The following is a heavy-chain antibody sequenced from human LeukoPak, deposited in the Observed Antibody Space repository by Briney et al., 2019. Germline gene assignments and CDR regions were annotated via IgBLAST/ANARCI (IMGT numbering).Heavy chain of an antibody. CDR3: ARDNCSSTSCYYIFDY. CDR1: GYTFTSYG. Sequence: ASVKVSCKASGYTFTSYGISWVRQAPGQGLEWMGWISAYNGNTNYAQKLQGRVTMTTDTSTSTAYMELSRLRSDDTAVYYCARDNCSSTSCYYIFDYWGQGTLVTVSS. D-gene: IGHD2-2*01. V-gene: IGHV1-18*01. J-gene: IGHJ4*02. CDR2: ISAYNGNT.